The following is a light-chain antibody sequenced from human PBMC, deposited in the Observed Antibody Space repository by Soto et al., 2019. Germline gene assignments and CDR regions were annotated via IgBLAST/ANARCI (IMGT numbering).Light chain of an antibody. CDR2: GAS. V-gene: IGKV1-12*01. CDR3: QQPKRFPLT. Sequence: DIQMTQSPSFVSASVGDRVTITCRASQGIRRWLAWYQQRPGKATELLIYGASSLQSGVTSRFSGSGSGTDLTLTSRSLQHEDFATYYCQQPKRFPLTCGRGPRLEI. CDR1: QGIRRW. J-gene: IGKJ5*01.